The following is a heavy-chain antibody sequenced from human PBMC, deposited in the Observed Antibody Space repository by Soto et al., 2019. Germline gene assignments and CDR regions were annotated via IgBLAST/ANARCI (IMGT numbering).Heavy chain of an antibody. D-gene: IGHD2-21*02. CDR2: IIPILDIA. Sequence: QVQLVQSGAEVKKPGSSVKVSCKASGDTFNIYTISWVRQAPGQGLEWMGRIIPILDIANYAQKLQGRVTTTADKSMSTVLRELSSLRSEETADYYCAKDGGDDAFDHWGQGTLVTVSS. CDR3: AKDGGDDAFDH. CDR1: GDTFNIYT. J-gene: IGHJ4*02. V-gene: IGHV1-69*08.